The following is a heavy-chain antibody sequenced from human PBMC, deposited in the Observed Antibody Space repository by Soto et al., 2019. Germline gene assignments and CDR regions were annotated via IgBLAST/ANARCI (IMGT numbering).Heavy chain of an antibody. V-gene: IGHV3-13*01. D-gene: IGHD6-6*01. CDR2: IGTAGDT. Sequence: PGGSLRLSCAASGFTFSSYDMHWVRQATGKGLEWVSAIGTAGDTYYPGSVKGRFTISRENAKNTLYLQMNSLRAEDTAVYYCANTPTYSSSPLGAFDIWGQGTTVTLSS. CDR1: GFTFSSYD. J-gene: IGHJ3*02. CDR3: ANTPTYSSSPLGAFDI.